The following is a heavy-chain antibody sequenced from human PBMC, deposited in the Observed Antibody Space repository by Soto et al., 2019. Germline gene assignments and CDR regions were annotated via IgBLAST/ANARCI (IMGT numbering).Heavy chain of an antibody. CDR3: ARMAGPWYFDL. V-gene: IGHV4-34*01. Sequence: QVQLQQWGAGLLKPSETLSLTCAVHGGSFSGFYWTWIRQPPGKGLEWIGEINHSGSSNYNPPLKSRVTMSLDTSGNQFSLSLNSVTAADTAVYYCARMAGPWYFDLWGRGTLVTVSS. J-gene: IGHJ2*01. CDR2: INHSGSS. CDR1: GGSFSGFY.